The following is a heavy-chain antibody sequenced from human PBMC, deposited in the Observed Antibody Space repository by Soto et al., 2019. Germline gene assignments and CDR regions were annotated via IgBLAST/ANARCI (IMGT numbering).Heavy chain of an antibody. J-gene: IGHJ6*02. CDR1: VFTFSSYA. CDR2: ISGSGGST. V-gene: IGHV3-23*01. Sequence: GGSLLLSCAASVFTFSSYAMNWVRQAPGKGLDWVSAISGSGGSTYYADSVKGRFTISRDNSKNTLYLQMNSLRAEDTAVYYCAKVPTVAGNSVYYGMDVWGQGTTVTVSS. CDR3: AKVPTVAGNSVYYGMDV. D-gene: IGHD6-19*01.